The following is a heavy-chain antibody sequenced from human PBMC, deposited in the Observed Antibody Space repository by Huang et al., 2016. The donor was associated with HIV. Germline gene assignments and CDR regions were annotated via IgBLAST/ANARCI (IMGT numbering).Heavy chain of an antibody. V-gene: IGHV4-30-2*01. J-gene: IGHJ3*02. Sequence: QLQLQESGSRLVRPSETLSLTCAVSGGSIISSGYSWSWIRQPPGKGLEWIGYIYQRWTASYNPSLKSRVTMSVDTSKDRFSLKLTSVTAADTAVYYCARDLYSSGWHAFDTWGQGTMVTVSS. CDR2: IYQRWTA. CDR3: ARDLYSSGWHAFDT. D-gene: IGHD6-19*01. CDR1: GGSIISSGYS.